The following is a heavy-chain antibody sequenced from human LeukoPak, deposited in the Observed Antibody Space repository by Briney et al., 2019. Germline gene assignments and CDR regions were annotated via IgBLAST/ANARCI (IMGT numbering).Heavy chain of an antibody. Sequence: GGSLRLSCAASGFTFSSYAMSWVRQAPGKGLEWVSAISGSGGSTYYADSVKGRFTISRDNSKNTLYLQMNSLRAEDTAVYYCARGKTYYYDSSGYLSGYWGQGTLVTVSS. CDR3: ARGKTYYYDSSGYLSGY. CDR2: ISGSGGST. D-gene: IGHD3-22*01. V-gene: IGHV3-23*01. CDR1: GFTFSSYA. J-gene: IGHJ4*02.